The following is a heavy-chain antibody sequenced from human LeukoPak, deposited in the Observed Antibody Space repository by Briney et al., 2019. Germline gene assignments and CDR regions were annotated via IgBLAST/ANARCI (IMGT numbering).Heavy chain of an antibody. Sequence: GGSLRLSCAASGFTFSSYEMHWVRQAPGKGLEWVSYISSSGSTRYYADSVKGRFTVSRDNAKNSLYLQLNSLRAEDTAVYYCARDHRYSTISWFDPWGQGTLVTVSS. CDR3: ARDHRYSTISWFDP. J-gene: IGHJ5*02. D-gene: IGHD5-12*01. CDR2: ISSSGSTR. V-gene: IGHV3-48*03. CDR1: GFTFSSYE.